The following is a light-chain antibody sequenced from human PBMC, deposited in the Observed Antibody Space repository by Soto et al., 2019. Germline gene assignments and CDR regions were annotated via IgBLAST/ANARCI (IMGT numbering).Light chain of an antibody. CDR3: CSYAAGSTYV. Sequence: QSALAQPASVSGSRGQSITISCTGTSSDVGRYNLVSWYQQHPGKAPKLMIYEVSKRPSGVSNRFSGSRSGNTASLTISGLQAEDEADYYCCSYAAGSTYVFGTGTKLTVL. J-gene: IGLJ1*01. CDR2: EVS. CDR1: SSDVGRYNL. V-gene: IGLV2-23*02.